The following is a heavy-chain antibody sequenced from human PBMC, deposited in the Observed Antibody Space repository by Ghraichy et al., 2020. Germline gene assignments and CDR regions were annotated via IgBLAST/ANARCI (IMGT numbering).Heavy chain of an antibody. CDR3: AKTHPLGSGSPHHDYYYYGMDV. Sequence: GGSLRLSCAASGFTFSSYAMSWVRQAPGKGLEWVSAISGSGGSTYYADSVKGRFTISRDNSKNTLYLQMNSLRAEDTAVYYCAKTHPLGSGSPHHDYYYYGMDVWGQGTTVTVSS. CDR1: GFTFSSYA. V-gene: IGHV3-23*01. D-gene: IGHD3-10*01. CDR2: ISGSGGST. J-gene: IGHJ6*02.